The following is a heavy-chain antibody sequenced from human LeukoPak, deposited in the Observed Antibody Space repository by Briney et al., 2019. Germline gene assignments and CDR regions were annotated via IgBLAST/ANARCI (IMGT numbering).Heavy chain of an antibody. Sequence: SVKVSCKASGGAFSSYTISWVQQAPGQGLEWMGRIIPILGIANYAQKFQGRVTITADKSTSTAYMELSSLRSEDTAVYYCARDLGVVVAAYNWFDPWGQGTLVTVSS. CDR3: ARDLGVVVAAYNWFDP. CDR2: IIPILGIA. V-gene: IGHV1-69*04. CDR1: GGAFSSYT. J-gene: IGHJ5*02. D-gene: IGHD2-15*01.